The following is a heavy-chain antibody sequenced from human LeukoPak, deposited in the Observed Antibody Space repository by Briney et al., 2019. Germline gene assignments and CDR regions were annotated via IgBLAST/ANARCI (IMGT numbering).Heavy chain of an antibody. V-gene: IGHV1-2*02. J-gene: IGHJ4*02. Sequence: ASVKVSCKSSGYSFSGYHMHWVRQAPGQGLEWMGWVNPNGGDTNYAQKFQGRVTITRDTSVSTAYMELSGLRSDDTAVYYCAQGADFWSGYNDYWGQGTLVTVSS. D-gene: IGHD3-3*01. CDR1: GYSFSGYH. CDR2: VNPNGGDT. CDR3: AQGADFWSGYNDY.